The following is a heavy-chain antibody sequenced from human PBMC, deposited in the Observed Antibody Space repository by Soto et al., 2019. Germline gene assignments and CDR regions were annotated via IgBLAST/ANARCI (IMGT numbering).Heavy chain of an antibody. D-gene: IGHD6-19*01. CDR2: IYYSGST. J-gene: IGHJ4*02. Sequence: QVQLQESGPGLVKPSETLSLTCTVSGGSISSYYWSWIRQPPGKGLEWIGYIYYSGSTNYNPSLKSPVTISVNTSQNPFSLKLTSVTAADTAVYYCARVRSGWWDFDYWGQGTLVTVSS. CDR3: ARVRSGWWDFDY. V-gene: IGHV4-59*01. CDR1: GGSISSYY.